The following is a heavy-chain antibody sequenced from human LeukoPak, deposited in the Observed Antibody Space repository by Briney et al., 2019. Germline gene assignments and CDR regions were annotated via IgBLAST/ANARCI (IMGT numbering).Heavy chain of an antibody. CDR1: GGSISSGSYY. V-gene: IGHV4-61*02. CDR2: IYTSGST. D-gene: IGHD2-15*01. CDR3: ARNFPGVGCSGGSCYDY. J-gene: IGHJ4*02. Sequence: SETLSLTCTVSGGSISSGSYYWSWIRQPAGKGLEWIGRIYTSGSTNYNPSLKSRVTISVDTSKNQFSLKLSSVTAADTAVYYCARNFPGVGCSGGSCYDYWGQGTLVTVSS.